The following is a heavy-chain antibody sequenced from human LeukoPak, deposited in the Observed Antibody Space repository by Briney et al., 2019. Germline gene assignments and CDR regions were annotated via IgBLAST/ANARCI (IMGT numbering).Heavy chain of an antibody. J-gene: IGHJ4*02. D-gene: IGHD3-22*01. CDR1: RFTVSSYY. CDR3: AITLYDSSGYYRDY. CDR2: IYSAGNT. Sequence: GGSLRLSRAASRFTVSSYYMTWVRQAPGKGLEWVSVIYSAGNTYYADSVKGRFTISRDNSKNTLYLQMNILRAEDTAVYYCAITLYDSSGYYRDYWGQGTLVTVSS. V-gene: IGHV3-66*01.